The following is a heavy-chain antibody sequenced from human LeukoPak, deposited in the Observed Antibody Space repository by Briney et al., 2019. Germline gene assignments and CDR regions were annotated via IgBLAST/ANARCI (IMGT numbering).Heavy chain of an antibody. J-gene: IGHJ5*02. V-gene: IGHV4-34*01. CDR1: GGSFRGYY. Sequence: SETLSLTCAVYGGSFRGYYWSWIRQPPGKGLEWIGEINHSGSTNYNPSLKSRVTISVDTSKNQLSLKLSSVAAAYTAVYYCARPYYYDSRIDPWGQGILVTVSS. CDR3: ARPYYYDSRIDP. CDR2: INHSGST. D-gene: IGHD3-22*01.